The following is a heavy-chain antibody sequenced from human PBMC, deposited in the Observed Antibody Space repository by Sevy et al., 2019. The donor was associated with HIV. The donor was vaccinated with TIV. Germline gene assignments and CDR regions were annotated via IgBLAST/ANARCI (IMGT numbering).Heavy chain of an antibody. V-gene: IGHV3-15*01. Sequence: GGSLRLSCAASGFTFSNAWMSWVRQAPGKGLEWVGHIKSKTDGGTTDYAAPVKGRFTISRDDSKNTLYLQMNSLKTEDTAVYYCTTAIAAAGAHFDYWGQGTLVTVSS. D-gene: IGHD6-13*01. J-gene: IGHJ4*02. CDR1: GFTFSNAW. CDR2: IKSKTDGGTT. CDR3: TTAIAAAGAHFDY.